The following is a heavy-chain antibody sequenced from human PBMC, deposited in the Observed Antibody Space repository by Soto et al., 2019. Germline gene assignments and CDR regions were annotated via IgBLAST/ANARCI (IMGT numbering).Heavy chain of an antibody. J-gene: IGHJ4*02. Sequence: QVQLVESGGGVVQPGRSLRLSCAASGFTFSSYGMHWVRQAPGKGLEGVAVIWYDGSNKYYADSVKGRFTISRDNSKNTLYLQMNSLRAEDTAVYYCARGGGHDYGDYVGDWGQGTLVTVSS. D-gene: IGHD4-17*01. CDR3: ARGGGHDYGDYVGD. CDR1: GFTFSSYG. CDR2: IWYDGSNK. V-gene: IGHV3-33*01.